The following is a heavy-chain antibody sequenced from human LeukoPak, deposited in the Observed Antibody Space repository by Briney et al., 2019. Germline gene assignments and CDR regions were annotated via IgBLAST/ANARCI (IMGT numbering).Heavy chain of an antibody. Sequence: PSETLSLTCTVSGGSISSDGFYWSWIRQPPGKGLEWIGYIYYNWGTYYNPSLKSRVTLSVDTSKNQFSLELNSVTAADTAVYYCARRVDTAMGTTFDYWGQGTLVTVSS. CDR3: ARRVDTAMGTTFDY. D-gene: IGHD5-18*01. J-gene: IGHJ4*02. CDR2: IYYNWGT. CDR1: GGSISSDGFY. V-gene: IGHV4-30-4*01.